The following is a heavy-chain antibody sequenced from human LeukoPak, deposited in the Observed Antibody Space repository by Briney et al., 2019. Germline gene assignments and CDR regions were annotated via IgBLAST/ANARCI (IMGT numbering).Heavy chain of an antibody. J-gene: IGHJ4*02. D-gene: IGHD3-22*01. CDR2: IIPIFGTA. V-gene: IGHV1-69*13. CDR1: GGTFSSYA. Sequence: GASVKVTCKASGGTFSSYAISWVRQAPGQGLEWMGGIIPIFGTANYAQKFQGRVTITADESTSTAYMELSSLRSEDTAVYYCASNTYYYDSSDALFDYWGQGTLVTVSS. CDR3: ASNTYYYDSSDALFDY.